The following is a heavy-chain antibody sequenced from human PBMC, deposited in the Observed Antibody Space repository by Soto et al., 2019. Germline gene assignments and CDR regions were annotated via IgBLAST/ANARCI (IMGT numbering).Heavy chain of an antibody. CDR3: ARGRCITGPDNLDY. CDR2: ISSSSSTI. V-gene: IGHV3-48*02. CDR1: GFTFSRYS. J-gene: IGHJ4*02. Sequence: PGGALRLSCAASGFTFSRYSMNWVRQAPGKGLEWVSYISSSSSTIYYADSVKGRFTISRDNAKNSLYLQMNSLRDEDTAVYYCARGRCITGPDNLDYWGQGTLVTVSS. D-gene: IGHD1-20*01.